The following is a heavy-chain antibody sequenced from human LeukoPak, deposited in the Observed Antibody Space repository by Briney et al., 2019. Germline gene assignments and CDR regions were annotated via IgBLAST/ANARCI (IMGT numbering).Heavy chain of an antibody. CDR1: GFTSSSYA. J-gene: IGHJ4*02. V-gene: IGHV3-23*01. CDR2: ISGSGGST. D-gene: IGHD6-6*01. Sequence: GGSLRLSCAASGFTSSSYALNWVRQAPGKGLEWVSAISGSGGSTYHADSVKGRFTISRDNSKNTLYLQMNSLRAEDTAVYYCAKMGVVAARPGTFDYWGQGTLVTVSS. CDR3: AKMGVVAARPGTFDY.